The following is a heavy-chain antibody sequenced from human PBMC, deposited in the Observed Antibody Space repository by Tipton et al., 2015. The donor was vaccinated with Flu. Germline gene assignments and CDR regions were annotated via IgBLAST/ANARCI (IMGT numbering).Heavy chain of an antibody. Sequence: SLRLSCTASGFTFGDYAMSWVRQAPGKGLEWVGFTRSIAFGATTEYAATVKGRFTISRDGAKNIAYLQMNSLKTEDTAVYYCVTYSSGWTNFDYWGQGTLVTVSS. J-gene: IGHJ4*02. V-gene: IGHV3-49*04. CDR1: GFTFGDYA. CDR2: TRSIAFGATT. D-gene: IGHD6-19*01. CDR3: VTYSSGWTNFDY.